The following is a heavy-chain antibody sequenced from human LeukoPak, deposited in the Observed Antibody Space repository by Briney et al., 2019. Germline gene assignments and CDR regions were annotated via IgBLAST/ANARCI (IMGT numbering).Heavy chain of an antibody. J-gene: IGHJ4*02. CDR1: GFTFSSYA. CDR2: ISGSGGST. V-gene: IGHV3-23*01. D-gene: IGHD3-22*01. CDR3: AIDTMIVVVMPSFDY. Sequence: PGGSLRLSCAASGFTFSSYAMSWVRQAPGKGLEWVSAISGSGGSTYYADSVKGRFTISRDNSKNTLYLQMNSLRAEDTAVYYCAIDTMIVVVMPSFDYWGQGTLVTVSS.